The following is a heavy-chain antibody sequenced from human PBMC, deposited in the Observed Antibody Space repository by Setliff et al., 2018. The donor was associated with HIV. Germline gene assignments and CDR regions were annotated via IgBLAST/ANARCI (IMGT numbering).Heavy chain of an antibody. Sequence: SETLSLTCPVFGGSISSSSYCWGWIRQPPGKGLEWIVSIYYSGSTYHNPSLKSRVTISVDTSKNQFSLKLSSVTAADTALYYCARGPQRLSSSSWSPFDYWGQGTLVTVSS. D-gene: IGHD6-13*01. V-gene: IGHV4-39*01. J-gene: IGHJ4*02. CDR2: IYYSGST. CDR1: GGSISSSSYC. CDR3: ARGPQRLSSSSWSPFDY.